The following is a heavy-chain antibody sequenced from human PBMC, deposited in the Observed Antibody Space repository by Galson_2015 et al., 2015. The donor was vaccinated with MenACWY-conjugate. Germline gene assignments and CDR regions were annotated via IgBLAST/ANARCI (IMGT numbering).Heavy chain of an antibody. J-gene: IGHJ3*01. CDR1: GFSLTTSGVG. CDR3: VHIVITYGGLSGDDAFDV. Sequence: PALVKPTQTLTLTCTFSGFSLTTSGVGVGWIHQPPGKALEWLALIYWDADRRYSPSLRTRLAITKDTSRNQVVFTMANMDPVDTATYYCVHIVITYGGLSGDDAFDVWGLGTVVTVSS. D-gene: IGHD3-16*01. CDR2: IYWDADR. V-gene: IGHV2-5*02.